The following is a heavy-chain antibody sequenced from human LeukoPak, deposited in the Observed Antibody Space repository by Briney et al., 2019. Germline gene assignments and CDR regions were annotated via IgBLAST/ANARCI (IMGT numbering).Heavy chain of an antibody. CDR2: IWYDGSNK. J-gene: IGHJ4*02. D-gene: IGHD2-2*01. V-gene: IGHV3-33*01. CDR1: GFTFSSYG. Sequence: PGGSLRLSCAASGFTFSSYGMHWVRQAPGKGLEWVAVIWYDGSNKYYADSVKGRFTISRDNSKNTLYLQMNSLRAEDTAVYYCARAGTDLGYCSSTSCYGGFHGAFDYWGQGTLVTVSS. CDR3: ARAGTDLGYCSSTSCYGGFHGAFDY.